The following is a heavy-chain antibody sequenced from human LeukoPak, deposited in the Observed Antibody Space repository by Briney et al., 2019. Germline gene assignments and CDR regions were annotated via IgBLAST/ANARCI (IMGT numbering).Heavy chain of an antibody. CDR2: ISSSSSYI. V-gene: IGHV3-21*01. Sequence: GGSLRLSCAASGFTFSSYSMNWVRQAPGKGLEWVSSISSSSSYIYYADSVKGRFTISRDNAKNSLYLQMNSLRAEDTAVYYCARDWAGYSSSWGDWYFDLWGRGTLVTVSS. D-gene: IGHD6-13*01. CDR3: ARDWAGYSSSWGDWYFDL. J-gene: IGHJ2*01. CDR1: GFTFSSYS.